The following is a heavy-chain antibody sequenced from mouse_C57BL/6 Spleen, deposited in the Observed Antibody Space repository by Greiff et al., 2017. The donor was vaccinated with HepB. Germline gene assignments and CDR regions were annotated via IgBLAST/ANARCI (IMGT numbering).Heavy chain of an antibody. CDR3: ARHQDSSGYGDYFDY. V-gene: IGHV2-6-1*01. CDR1: GFSLTSYG. J-gene: IGHJ2*01. Sequence: VQLQESGPGLVAPSQSLSITCTVSGFSLTSYGVHWVRQPPGKGLEWLVVIWSDGSTTYNSALKSRLSISKDNSKSQVFLKMNSLQTDDTAMYYCARHQDSSGYGDYFDYWGQGTTLTVSS. CDR2: IWSDGST. D-gene: IGHD3-2*02.